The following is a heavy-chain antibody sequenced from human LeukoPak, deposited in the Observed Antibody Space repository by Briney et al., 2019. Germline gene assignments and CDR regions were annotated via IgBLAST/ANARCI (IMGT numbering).Heavy chain of an antibody. J-gene: IGHJ4*02. CDR3: ARDGIIDRALDDIAAAGQNYYFDY. CDR1: GYTFTSYY. D-gene: IGHD6-13*01. Sequence: ASVKVSCKASGYTFTSYYMHWVRQAPGQGLEWRGMINPSGGSTSYAQKFQGRVTMTRDMSTSTVYMELSSLRAEDTAVYYCARDGIIDRALDDIAAAGQNYYFDYWGQGTLVTVSS. CDR2: INPSGGST. V-gene: IGHV1-46*01.